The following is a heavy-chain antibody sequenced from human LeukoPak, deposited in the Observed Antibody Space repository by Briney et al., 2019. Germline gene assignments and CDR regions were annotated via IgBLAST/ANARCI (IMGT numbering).Heavy chain of an antibody. CDR1: GFSFSIYW. Sequence: QPGGSLRLSCAASGFSFSIYWMTWVRQAPGKGLEWVANVNQDGSEKYYVDSVKGRFTISGDNAKNSLYLQMNSLRAEDTAVYYCARDPAAWDYWGQGTLVTVSS. CDR3: ARDPAAWDY. D-gene: IGHD2-2*01. J-gene: IGHJ4*02. CDR2: VNQDGSEK. V-gene: IGHV3-7*01.